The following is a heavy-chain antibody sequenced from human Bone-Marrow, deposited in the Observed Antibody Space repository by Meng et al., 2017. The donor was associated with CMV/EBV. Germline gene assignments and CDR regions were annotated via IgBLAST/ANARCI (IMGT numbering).Heavy chain of an antibody. Sequence: GESLKISCAASGFTFSTYAMTWVRQAPGKGLEWVSTISGSGGSTYYADSVKGRFTISRDNSKNTLYLRMSILRVEDTAVYYCAKDQPRDYDASGSYGNWFDPWGQGTLVTVSS. CDR2: ISGSGGST. V-gene: IGHV3-23*01. CDR1: GFTFSTYA. D-gene: IGHD3-10*01. J-gene: IGHJ5*02. CDR3: AKDQPRDYDASGSYGNWFDP.